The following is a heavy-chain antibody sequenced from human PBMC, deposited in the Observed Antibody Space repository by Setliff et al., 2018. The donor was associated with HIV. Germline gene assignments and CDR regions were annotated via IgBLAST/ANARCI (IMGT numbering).Heavy chain of an antibody. J-gene: IGHJ5*02. V-gene: IGHV4-61*02. Sequence: SETLSLTCTVSGGSISSRSYYWSWLRQPAGKGLEWIGRIYSNGIPTYNPSLSSRVTISVDTSKNQFSLKLTSVTAADTAFYYCARVSRLHPFDPWGQGVLVTVSS. CDR2: IYSNGIP. CDR3: ARVSRLHPFDP. D-gene: IGHD2-15*01. CDR1: GGSISSRSYY.